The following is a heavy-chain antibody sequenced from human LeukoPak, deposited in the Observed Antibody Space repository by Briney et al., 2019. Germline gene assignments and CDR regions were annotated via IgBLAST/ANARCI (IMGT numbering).Heavy chain of an antibody. J-gene: IGHJ4*02. V-gene: IGHV3-23*01. CDR3: AKDRYGDYSFEH. CDR2: ISGSGGTT. CDR1: GFTFTGHA. D-gene: IGHD4-17*01. Sequence: GGCLRLPCAASGFTFTGHAMTWVRQAPGKGLEWVAVISGSGGTTYYADSVKGRFIISRDNSKNTLYLQMNSLTGADTALYYCAKDRYGDYSFEHWGQGALVAVSS.